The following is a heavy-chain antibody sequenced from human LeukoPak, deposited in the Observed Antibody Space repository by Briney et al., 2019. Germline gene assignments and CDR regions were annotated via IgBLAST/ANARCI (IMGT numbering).Heavy chain of an antibody. CDR3: VRDEDYGIYVNFDY. D-gene: IGHD3-16*01. CDR2: INTYNGDT. Sequence: GASVKVSCKASGDTFTSSGITWLRQAPGQGLEWMGWINTYNGDTNYAQKFQGRVTMTTDTSTGTAYMDLRSLRSDDTAVYYCVRDEDYGIYVNFDYWGQGTLVTVSS. CDR1: GDTFTSSG. J-gene: IGHJ4*02. V-gene: IGHV1-18*01.